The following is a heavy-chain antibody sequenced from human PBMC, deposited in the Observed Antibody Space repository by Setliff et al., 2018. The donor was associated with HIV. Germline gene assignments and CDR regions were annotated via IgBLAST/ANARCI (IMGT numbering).Heavy chain of an antibody. D-gene: IGHD3-10*01. V-gene: IGHV4-34*01. CDR3: ARHTTWFSGYFDN. J-gene: IGHJ4*02. Sequence: SETLSLTCDVYGGSFSGYYWSWIRQSPEKGLEWIGEINDIGSTKYNPSLKSRFTISADIPNNQFSLNLKSVTAADTAVYYCARHTTWFSGYFDNWGQGALVTVSS. CDR1: GGSFSGYY. CDR2: INDIGST.